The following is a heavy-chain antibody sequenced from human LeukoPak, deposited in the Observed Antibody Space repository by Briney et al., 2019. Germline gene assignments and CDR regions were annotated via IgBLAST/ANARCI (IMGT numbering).Heavy chain of an antibody. Sequence: GASVKVSCKASGYTFTGYYMHWVRQAPGQGLEWMGRTNPNSGGTNYAQKFQGRVTMTRDTSISTAYMELSRLRSDDTAVYYCARLARSSLPGYFDYWGQGTLVTVSS. V-gene: IGHV1-2*06. CDR1: GYTFTGYY. CDR3: ARLARSSLPGYFDY. J-gene: IGHJ4*02. D-gene: IGHD6-6*01. CDR2: TNPNSGGT.